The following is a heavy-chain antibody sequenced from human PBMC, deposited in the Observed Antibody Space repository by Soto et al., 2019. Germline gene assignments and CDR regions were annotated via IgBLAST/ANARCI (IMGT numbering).Heavy chain of an antibody. Sequence: ASVKVSCKASGYTFTSYGISWVRQAPGQGLEWMGWISAYNGNTNYAQKLQGRVTMTTDTSTSTAYMELRSLRSDDTAVYYCARDQTYYDILTGYFVGLAYYFDYWGQG. J-gene: IGHJ4*02. CDR2: ISAYNGNT. CDR1: GYTFTSYG. V-gene: IGHV1-18*01. D-gene: IGHD3-9*01. CDR3: ARDQTYYDILTGYFVGLAYYFDY.